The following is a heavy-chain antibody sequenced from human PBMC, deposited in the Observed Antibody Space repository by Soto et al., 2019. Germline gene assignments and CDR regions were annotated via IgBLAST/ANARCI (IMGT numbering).Heavy chain of an antibody. J-gene: IGHJ6*02. CDR2: IYPGDSDT. D-gene: IGHD2-2*01. CDR1: GYSFTSYW. Sequence: PGESLKISCKGSGYSFTSYWIGWVRQMPGKGLEWMGIIYPGDSDTRYSPSFQGQVTISADKSISTAYLQWSSLKASDTAMYYCARGQPYCSSTSCFRDNYYYGMDVWGQGTTVTVS. V-gene: IGHV5-51*01. CDR3: ARGQPYCSSTSCFRDNYYYGMDV.